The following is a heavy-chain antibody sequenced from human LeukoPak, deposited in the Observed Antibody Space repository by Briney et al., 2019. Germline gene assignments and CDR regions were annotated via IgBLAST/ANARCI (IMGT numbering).Heavy chain of an antibody. J-gene: IGHJ4*02. CDR2: ISGSGGST. Sequence: GGSLRLSFVASGFVFSSYATSWVRQAPGKGLDWVSAISGSGGSTYYADSVKGRFTISRDNSKSTLYLQMNSLRVEDTALYYCANRGPDMGRSAWFSGDYFDFWGQGALVTVSS. D-gene: IGHD6-19*01. V-gene: IGHV3-23*01. CDR1: GFVFSSYA. CDR3: ANRGPDMGRSAWFSGDYFDF.